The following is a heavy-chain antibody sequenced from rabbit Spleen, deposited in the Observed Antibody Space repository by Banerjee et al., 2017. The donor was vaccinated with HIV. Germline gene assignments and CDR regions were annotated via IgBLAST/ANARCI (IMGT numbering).Heavy chain of an antibody. V-gene: IGHV1S47*01. Sequence: QEQLVESGGGLVQPEGSLKLSCKASGFDFSDYGMSWVRQAPGKGLEWIGYIDPIFGSKYYANWVNGRFTISRHNAQNTLYLQLDSLTAADTATYFCARDWGSFALWGQGTLVTVS. CDR2: IDPIFGSK. D-gene: IGHD5-1*01. CDR1: GFDFSDYG. CDR3: ARDWGSFAL. J-gene: IGHJ4*01.